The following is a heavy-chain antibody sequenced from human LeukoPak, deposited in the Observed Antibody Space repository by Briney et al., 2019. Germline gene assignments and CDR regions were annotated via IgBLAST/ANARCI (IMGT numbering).Heavy chain of an antibody. CDR1: GYTLTELS. V-gene: IGHV1-18*01. CDR2: ISAYNGNT. J-gene: IGHJ5*02. Sequence: ASVKVSCKVSGYTLTELSMHWVRQAPGKGLEWMGWISAYNGNTTYAQKLQGRVTMTTDTSTSTAYMELRSLRSDDTAVYYCARQTTVTTYNWFDPWGQGTLVTVSS. CDR3: ARQTTVTTYNWFDP. D-gene: IGHD4-17*01.